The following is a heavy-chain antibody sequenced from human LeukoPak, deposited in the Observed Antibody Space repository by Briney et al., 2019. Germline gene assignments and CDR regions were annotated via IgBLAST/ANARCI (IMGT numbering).Heavy chain of an antibody. Sequence: GRSLRLSCAASGFTFSSYSMHWVRQAPGKGLEWVSSISSSSTYIFYADSVKGRFTISRDNAKNSLYLQMNSLRAEDTAVYYCARAPEGYTVVTIFDFWGQGTLVTVSS. CDR3: ARAPEGYTVVTIFDF. V-gene: IGHV3-21*04. J-gene: IGHJ4*02. CDR1: GFTFSSYS. D-gene: IGHD4-23*01. CDR2: ISSSSTYI.